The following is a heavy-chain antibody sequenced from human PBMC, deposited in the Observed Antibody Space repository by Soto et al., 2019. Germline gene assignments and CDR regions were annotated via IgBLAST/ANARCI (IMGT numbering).Heavy chain of an antibody. V-gene: IGHV3-7*01. CDR3: ASPWLYDYVWGSYRGNWFDP. J-gene: IGHJ5*02. CDR2: IKQDGSEK. D-gene: IGHD3-16*02. Sequence: GGSLRLSYAASGFTFSSYWMSWVRQAPGKGLEWVANIKQDGSEKYYVDSVKGRFTISRDNAKNSLYLQMNSLRAEDTAVYYCASPWLYDYVWGSYRGNWFDPWGQGTLVTVSS. CDR1: GFTFSSYW.